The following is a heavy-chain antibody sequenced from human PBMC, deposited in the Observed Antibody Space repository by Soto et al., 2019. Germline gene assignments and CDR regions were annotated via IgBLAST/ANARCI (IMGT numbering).Heavy chain of an antibody. D-gene: IGHD3-22*01. CDR2: ISAYNGNT. CDR3: AREPYYYDSSVYYYYGMDV. J-gene: IGHJ6*02. Sequence: ASVKVSCKXSGYTFTSYGISWVRQAPGQGLEWMGWISAYNGNTNYAQKLQGRVTMTTDTSTSTAYMELRSLRSDDTAVYYCAREPYYYDSSVYYYYGMDVWGQGTTVTVSS. CDR1: GYTFTSYG. V-gene: IGHV1-18*04.